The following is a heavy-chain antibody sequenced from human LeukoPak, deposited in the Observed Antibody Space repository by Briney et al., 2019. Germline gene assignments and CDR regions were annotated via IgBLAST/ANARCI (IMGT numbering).Heavy chain of an antibody. V-gene: IGHV4-30-4*01. J-gene: IGHJ4*02. D-gene: IGHD2-2*01. CDR2: IYNGVST. CDR3: ARDQGYCTSTSWHSWIDS. Sequence: PSETLPLTCTVSGGSVSSGDYYWTWIRQPPGKGLEWVGYIYNGVSTYYNPSLRSRLTISADVSKNQSSLQLTSVTAADTAGYYCARDQGYCTSTSWHSWIDSWGQGTLVIVS. CDR1: GGSVSSGDYY.